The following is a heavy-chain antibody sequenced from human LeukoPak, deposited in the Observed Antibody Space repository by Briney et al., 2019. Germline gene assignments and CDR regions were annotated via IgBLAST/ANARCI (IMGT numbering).Heavy chain of an antibody. D-gene: IGHD5-24*01. J-gene: IGHJ4*02. CDR1: GGSINRNY. V-gene: IGHV4-59*01. CDR3: ASGGDAYKTGY. Sequence: PSETLSLTCTVSGGSINRNYWNWIRQPPGKGLEWIGCMYYSGSTNYNPSLKSRVTISLDTSKNQFSLKLSSATAADTAVYYCASGGDAYKTGYWGQGTLVTVSS. CDR2: MYYSGST.